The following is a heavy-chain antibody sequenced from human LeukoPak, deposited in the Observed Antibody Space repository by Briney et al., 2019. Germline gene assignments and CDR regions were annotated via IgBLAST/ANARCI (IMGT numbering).Heavy chain of an antibody. J-gene: IGHJ4*02. CDR1: GFTFSSYSMN. D-gene: IGHD1-26*01. CDR2: IYSSGST. CDR3: AKSGGYGLIDY. Sequence: PGGSLRLSCAASGFTFSSYSMNWVRQPPGKGLEWIGNIYSSGSTYYNASLQSRVTISIDTSKNQFSLGLNSVTAADTAMYYCAKSGGYGLIDYWGQGTRVTVS. V-gene: IGHV4-59*04.